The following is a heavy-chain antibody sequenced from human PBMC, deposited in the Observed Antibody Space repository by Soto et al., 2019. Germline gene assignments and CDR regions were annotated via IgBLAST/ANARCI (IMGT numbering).Heavy chain of an antibody. CDR1: GDSVSSNSAA. D-gene: IGHD3-22*01. CDR3: ARGLGYYYDSSGYNWFDH. Sequence: SQTLSLTCAISGDSVSSNSAAWNWIRQSPSRGLEWLGRTYYRSKWYNDYAVSVKSRITINPDTSKNQFSLQLNSVTPEDTAVYYCARGLGYYYDSSGYNWFDHWGQGTLVTVSS. CDR2: TYYRSKWYN. V-gene: IGHV6-1*01. J-gene: IGHJ5*02.